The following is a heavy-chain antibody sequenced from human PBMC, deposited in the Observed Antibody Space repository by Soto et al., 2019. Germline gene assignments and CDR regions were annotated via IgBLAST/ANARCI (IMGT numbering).Heavy chain of an antibody. Sequence: EVQLVESGGGLVQPGGSLRLSCAASELTVSTNPMSGVRQAPGKGLEWDPVIYTGGGTHYADSVKGRFTISRDNSKNTVNLQMNSLRPEDTAVYYCARDGSGHWGQGTLVTVSS. CDR1: ELTVSTNP. V-gene: IGHV3-66*01. CDR3: ARDGSGH. CDR2: IYTGGGT. J-gene: IGHJ4*02.